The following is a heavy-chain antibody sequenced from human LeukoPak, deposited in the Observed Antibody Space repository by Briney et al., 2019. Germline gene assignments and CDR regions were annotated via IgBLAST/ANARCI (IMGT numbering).Heavy chain of an antibody. J-gene: IGHJ6*03. CDR2: INTNTGNP. V-gene: IGHV7-4-1*02. CDR1: GYTFTSYA. D-gene: IGHD5-18*01. CDR3: AIVDTARRPYYYYYMDV. Sequence: ASVKVSCKASGYTFTSYAMNWVRQAPGQGLEWMGWINTNTGNPTYAQGFTGRFVFSLDTSVSTAYLQISSLKAEDTAVYYCAIVDTARRPYYYYYMDVWGKGTTVTVSS.